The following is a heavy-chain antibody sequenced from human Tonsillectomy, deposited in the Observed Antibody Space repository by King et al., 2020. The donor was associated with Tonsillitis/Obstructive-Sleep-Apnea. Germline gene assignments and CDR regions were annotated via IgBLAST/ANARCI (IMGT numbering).Heavy chain of an antibody. CDR1: GFTFSSYA. Sequence: VQLVESGGGLVQPGGSLRLSCAASGFTFSSYAMSWVRQAPGQGLEWVSAINGRGVSTYYADSVKGRFTISRDNSRNTLYLQMISLRAEDTAVYYCAKVPNSGSYYYFDYWGQGTLVTASS. J-gene: IGHJ4*02. CDR3: AKVPNSGSYYYFDY. V-gene: IGHV3-23*04. D-gene: IGHD1-26*01. CDR2: INGRGVST.